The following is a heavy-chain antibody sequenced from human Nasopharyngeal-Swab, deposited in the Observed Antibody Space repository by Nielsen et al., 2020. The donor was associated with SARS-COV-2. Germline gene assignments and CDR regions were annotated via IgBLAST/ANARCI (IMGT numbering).Heavy chain of an antibody. Sequence: ASVKVSCKASGYTFTSYAMHWVRQAPGQGLEWMGGIIPIFGTANYAQKFQGRVTITADKSTSTAYMELSSLRSEDTAVYYCARGDTIFGKGSYDAFDIWGQGTMVTVSS. CDR3: ARGDTIFGKGSYDAFDI. CDR2: IIPIFGTA. V-gene: IGHV1-69*06. J-gene: IGHJ3*02. D-gene: IGHD3-3*01. CDR1: GYTFTSYA.